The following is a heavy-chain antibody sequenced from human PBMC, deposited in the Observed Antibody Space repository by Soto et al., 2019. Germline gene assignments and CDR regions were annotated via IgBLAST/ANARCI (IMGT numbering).Heavy chain of an antibody. J-gene: IGHJ4*02. D-gene: IGHD6-19*01. CDR1: GFTFSSSG. Sequence: QVQLVESGGGVVQPGRSLRLSCAASGFTFSSSGIHWVRQAPGKGLEWVAVISYDGSNKYYVDSVKGRFTISRDNSKNTLYLQMNSRRAEDKAGYYCATDFSGWYGSSECGFWGQGTLVTVSS. CDR3: ATDFSGWYGSSECGF. V-gene: IGHV3-30*03. CDR2: ISYDGSNK.